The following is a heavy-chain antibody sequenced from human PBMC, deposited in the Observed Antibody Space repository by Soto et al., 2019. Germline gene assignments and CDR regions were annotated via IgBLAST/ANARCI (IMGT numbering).Heavy chain of an antibody. CDR3: VKDESINWYSGHFRH. CDR1: GLTFSSYS. D-gene: IGHD6-13*01. J-gene: IGHJ1*01. V-gene: IGHV3-21*04. Sequence: GGSLRLSCAASGLTFSSYSMNWFRQAPGNGLEWVSSISSSSSYIYYSDSVKGRFAISRDNAKNSLHLQMNSLSAEDTAFYYCVKDESINWYSGHFRHWGQGTLVTVSS. CDR2: ISSSSSYI.